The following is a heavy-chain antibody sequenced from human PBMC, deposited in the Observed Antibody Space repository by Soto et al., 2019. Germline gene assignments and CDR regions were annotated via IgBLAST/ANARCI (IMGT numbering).Heavy chain of an antibody. Sequence: EVQLVESGGGLVQPGGSLRLSCVASGFTFSGDWMHWVRQAAGKGLVWVSRINMDGTSTNYADSVAGRFTISRDNAKNTLYLHMNSPRVDDTAVYFCARGPRGLYHHDYWGQGALVTVS. CDR2: INMDGTST. V-gene: IGHV3-74*01. D-gene: IGHD1-26*01. CDR1: GFTFSGDW. J-gene: IGHJ4*02. CDR3: ARGPRGLYHHDY.